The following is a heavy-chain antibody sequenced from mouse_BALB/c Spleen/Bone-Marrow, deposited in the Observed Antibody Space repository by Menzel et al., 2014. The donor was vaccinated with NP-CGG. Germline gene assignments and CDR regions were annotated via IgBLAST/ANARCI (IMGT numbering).Heavy chain of an antibody. Sequence: QVQLKHSGPELVRPGVSVKISCKGSGYAFTEYSIHWVKQSHAKSLEWIGVISTYSGNTNFNQIFKGRATMTVDKSSSTAYMELARLTSEDSAIYYCTRGGSSHWYFDVWGAGTTVTVSS. J-gene: IGHJ1*01. CDR2: ISTYSGNT. CDR3: TRGGSSHWYFDV. V-gene: IGHV1-67*01. CDR1: GYAFTEYS. D-gene: IGHD1-1*01.